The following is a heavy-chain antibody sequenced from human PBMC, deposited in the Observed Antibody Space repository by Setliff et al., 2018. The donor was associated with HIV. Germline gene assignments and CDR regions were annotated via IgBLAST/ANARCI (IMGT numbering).Heavy chain of an antibody. CDR2: ISAYNGNT. J-gene: IGHJ6*02. Sequence: GASVKVSCKAPGYTFTSYDISWVRQAPGQGLEWMGRISAYNGNTNYAQKLQGRVTMTTDTSTSTAYMELRSLRSDDTAVYYCAREIGDYYDSSGYYPPTDYYYGMDVWGQGTTVTVSS. CDR3: AREIGDYYDSSGYYPPTDYYYGMDV. V-gene: IGHV1-18*01. CDR1: GYTFTSYD. D-gene: IGHD3-22*01.